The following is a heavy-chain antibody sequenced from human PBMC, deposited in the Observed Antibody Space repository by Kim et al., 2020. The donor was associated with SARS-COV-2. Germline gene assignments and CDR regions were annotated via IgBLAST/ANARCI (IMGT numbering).Heavy chain of an antibody. CDR1: GYTFTSYD. D-gene: IGHD3-22*01. CDR2: MNPNSGDT. J-gene: IGHJ5*02. CDR3: ARGLYYYETNDYYWFDP. V-gene: IGHV1-8*01. Sequence: ASVKVSCKASGYTFTSYDINWVRQATGQGLEWMGWMNPNSGDTGYAQKFQGRVTMTRNTSISTVYMELSSLRSDDTAVYYCARGLYYYETNDYYWFDPWG.